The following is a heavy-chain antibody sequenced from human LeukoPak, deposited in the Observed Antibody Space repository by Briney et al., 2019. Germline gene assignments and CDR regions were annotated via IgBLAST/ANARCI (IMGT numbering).Heavy chain of an antibody. CDR3: ARNGGLNNGCQHLPFDY. CDR1: GGSISSYY. D-gene: IGHD2-8*01. CDR2: IYYSGST. Sequence: SETLSLTCTVSGGSISSYYWSWIRQPPGKGLEWIGYIYYSGSTNYNPSLKSRVTISVDTSKNQFSLKLSSVTAADTAVYYCARNGGLNNGCQHLPFDYGAQGTLATVPS. V-gene: IGHV4-59*01. J-gene: IGHJ4*02.